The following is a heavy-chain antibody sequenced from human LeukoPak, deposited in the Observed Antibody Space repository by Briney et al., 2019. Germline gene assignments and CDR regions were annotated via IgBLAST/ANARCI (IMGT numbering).Heavy chain of an antibody. V-gene: IGHV3-21*01. D-gene: IGHD3-3*01. CDR1: GFTFSSYS. J-gene: IGHJ4*02. CDR2: ISSSSSYI. CDR3: ASKEWLFS. Sequence: GGYLRLSCAASGFTFSSYSMNWVRQAPGKGLEWVSSISSSSSYIYYADSVKGRFTITRDNAKNSLYLQMNILRAEDTAVYYCASKEWLFSWGQGTLVTVSS.